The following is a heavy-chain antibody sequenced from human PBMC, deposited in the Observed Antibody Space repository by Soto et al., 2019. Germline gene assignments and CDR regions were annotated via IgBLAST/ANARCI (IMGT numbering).Heavy chain of an antibody. J-gene: IGHJ4*02. D-gene: IGHD5-18*01. CDR3: ARAERGYSYGSYFDY. Sequence: SETLSLTCTVSGGSVSIGSYYWSCIRQPPGKGLEWIGYIYYSGSTNYNPSLKSRVTISVDTSKNQFSLKLSSVTAADTAVYYCARAERGYSYGSYFDYWGQGTLVTVSS. V-gene: IGHV4-61*01. CDR2: IYYSGST. CDR1: GGSVSIGSYY.